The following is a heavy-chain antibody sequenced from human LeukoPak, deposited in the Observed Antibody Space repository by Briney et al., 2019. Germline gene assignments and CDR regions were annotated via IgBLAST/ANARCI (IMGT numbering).Heavy chain of an antibody. J-gene: IGHJ4*02. CDR3: AKDKVLRYYDWLPYFDY. D-gene: IGHD3-9*01. V-gene: IGHV3-9*01. CDR2: ISWNSGSI. Sequence: GGSLRLSCVASGFTFSSYAMSWVRQAPGKGLEWVSGISWNSGSIGYADSVKGRFTISRDNAKNSLYLQMNSLRAEDTALFYCAKDKVLRYYDWLPYFDYWGQGTLVTVSS. CDR1: GFTFSSYA.